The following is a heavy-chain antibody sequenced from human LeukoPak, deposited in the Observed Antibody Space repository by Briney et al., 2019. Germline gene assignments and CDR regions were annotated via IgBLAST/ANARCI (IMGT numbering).Heavy chain of an antibody. Sequence: RGSLRLSCSASTFTFSTYWMHWVRQAPGKGLVWVSRINGDGSSTIYADPVRGRFTISRDNAKNMVYLQMNSLTAEDTAVYYCATGSGSYYDSWGQGTRVTVSS. D-gene: IGHD6-19*01. V-gene: IGHV3-74*01. CDR2: INGDGSST. CDR3: ATGSGSYYDS. J-gene: IGHJ4*02. CDR1: TFTFSTYW.